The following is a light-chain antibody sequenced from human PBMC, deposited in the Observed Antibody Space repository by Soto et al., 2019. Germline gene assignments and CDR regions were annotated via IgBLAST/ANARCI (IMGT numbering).Light chain of an antibody. Sequence: QSVLTQPPSVSGSPGQSITISCTGTSSDVGGYNYVSWYQQHPGKAPKLLIYDVSNRPSGASNRFSGSKSGNTASLTISGLQAEDEADYYCSSYTGSTTLHYVFGTGTKVTVL. J-gene: IGLJ1*01. CDR2: DVS. V-gene: IGLV2-14*01. CDR1: SSDVGGYNY. CDR3: SSYTGSTTLHYV.